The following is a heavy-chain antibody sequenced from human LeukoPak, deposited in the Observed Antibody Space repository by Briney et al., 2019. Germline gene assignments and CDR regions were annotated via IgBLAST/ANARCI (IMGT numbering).Heavy chain of an antibody. Sequence: PGGSLRLSCAASGFTFSNYAMNWVRQAPGKGLEWVAVISYDGNKKYYADSVKGRFTISRDNSKNTLYLQMNSLRAEDTAVYYCVRWKSLKGTFDYWGQGTLVTVSS. J-gene: IGHJ4*02. CDR2: ISYDGNKK. D-gene: IGHD1-7*01. V-gene: IGHV3-30*04. CDR1: GFTFSNYA. CDR3: VRWKSLKGTFDY.